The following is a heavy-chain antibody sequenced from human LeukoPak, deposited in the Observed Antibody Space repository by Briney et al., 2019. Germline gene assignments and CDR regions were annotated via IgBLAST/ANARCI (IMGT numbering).Heavy chain of an antibody. D-gene: IGHD3-10*01. J-gene: IGHJ4*02. Sequence: GGSLRLSCAASGFIFSNYWMNWVRQAPGKGLEWVANIKQDGSEKYYVDSVKGRFIISRDNAKNSLYLQMNSLRAEDTAVYYCARDRLWMVRGVKFDYWGQGTLVTATS. CDR2: IKQDGSEK. CDR1: GFIFSNYW. CDR3: ARDRLWMVRGVKFDY. V-gene: IGHV3-7*05.